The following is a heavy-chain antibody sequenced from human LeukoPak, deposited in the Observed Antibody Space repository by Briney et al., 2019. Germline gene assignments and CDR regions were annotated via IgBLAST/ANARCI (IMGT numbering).Heavy chain of an antibody. CDR3: ARDGRTLGGSCYYYGMDV. Sequence: PGGSLRLSCAASGFTFSDYYMSWIRQAPGKGLEWVSYISSSGSTIYYADSVKGRFTISRDNAENSLYLQMNSLRAEDTAVYYCARDGRTLGGSCYYYGMDVWGQGTTVTVSS. CDR2: ISSSGSTI. CDR1: GFTFSDYY. J-gene: IGHJ6*02. V-gene: IGHV3-11*01. D-gene: IGHD2-15*01.